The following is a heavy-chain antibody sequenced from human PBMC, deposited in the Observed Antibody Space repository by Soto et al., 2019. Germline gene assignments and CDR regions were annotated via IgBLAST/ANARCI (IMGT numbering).Heavy chain of an antibody. D-gene: IGHD6-19*01. CDR2: IDPSGGAT. Sequence: QVQLVQSGAEVKKPGASVMVSCRASGYTFTSHYMHWVRQAPGQGLEWMGMIDPSGGATTYAQKFQDRVTITRDTSTTTVYMELSSLIPEDTAVYSCSRGLWQWLFDYWGQGTLVTVSS. CDR1: GYTFTSHY. CDR3: SRGLWQWLFDY. V-gene: IGHV1-46*03. J-gene: IGHJ4*02.